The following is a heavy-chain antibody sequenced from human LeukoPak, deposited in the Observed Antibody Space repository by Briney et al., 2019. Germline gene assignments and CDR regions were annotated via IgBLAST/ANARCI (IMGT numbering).Heavy chain of an antibody. CDR1: GYTFTGYY. Sequence: ASVKVSCKASGYTFTGYYMHWVRQAPGQGLEWMGWINPNSGGTNYAQKFQGRVTMTRDTSISTAYMELSRLSSVTAADTAVYYCARIFWSGYYSVEYYFDYWGQGTLVTVSS. CDR2: INPNSGGT. J-gene: IGHJ4*02. D-gene: IGHD3-3*01. V-gene: IGHV1-2*02. CDR3: ARIFWSGYYSVEYYFDY.